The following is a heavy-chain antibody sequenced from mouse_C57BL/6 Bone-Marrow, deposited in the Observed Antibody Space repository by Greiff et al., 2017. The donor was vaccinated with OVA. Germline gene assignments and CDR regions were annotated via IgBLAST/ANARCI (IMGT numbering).Heavy chain of an antibody. CDR1: GYTFTSYG. J-gene: IGHJ1*03. D-gene: IGHD2-4*01. CDR2: IYPRSGNT. Sequence: QVQLQQSGAELARPGASVKLSCKASGYTFTSYGISWVKQRTGQGLEWIGEIYPRSGNTYYNEKFKGKATLTADKSSSTAYMELRSLTAEDSAVYFWARSGYEYDGWYFDVWGTGTTVTVSS. V-gene: IGHV1-81*01. CDR3: ARSGYEYDGWYFDV.